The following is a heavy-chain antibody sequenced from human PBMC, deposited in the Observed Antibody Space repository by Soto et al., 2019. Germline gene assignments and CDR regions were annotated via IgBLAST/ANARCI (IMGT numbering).Heavy chain of an antibody. CDR1: GGSISSYY. V-gene: IGHV4-59*01. CDR3: ARAKAPNWFDP. J-gene: IGHJ5*02. CDR2: IYYSGST. Sequence: SETLSLTCTVSGGSISSYYWSWIRQPPGKGLEWIGYIYYSGSTNYNPSLKSRVTISVDTSKNQFSLKLSSVTAADTAVYYCARAKAPNWFDPWGQGTLVTVSS.